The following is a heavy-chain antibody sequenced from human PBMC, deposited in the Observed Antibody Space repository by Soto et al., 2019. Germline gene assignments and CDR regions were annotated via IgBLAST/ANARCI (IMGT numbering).Heavy chain of an antibody. CDR1: VFPFGANA. J-gene: IGHJ4*02. V-gene: IGHV3-21*01. CDR2: ISSTTNYI. CDR3: ARESEDLTSNFDY. Sequence: EVQVLESGGGLVQPGGSLRLSCVVSVFPFGANAMSWVRQAPGKGLEWVSSISSTTNYIYYADSMKGRFTVSRDNAKNSVYLEMNSLSAEDTAVYYCARESEDLTSNFDYWGQGTLVTVSS.